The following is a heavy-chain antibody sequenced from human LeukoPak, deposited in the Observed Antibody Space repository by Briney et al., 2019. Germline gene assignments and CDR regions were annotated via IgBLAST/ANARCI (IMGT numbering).Heavy chain of an antibody. J-gene: IGHJ3*02. CDR1: GFTFSSYA. V-gene: IGHV3-23*01. Sequence: GGSLRLSCAASGFTFSSYAMSWVRQAPGKGLEWVSAISGSGGSTYYADSVKGRFTISRGNSKNTLYLQMNSLRAEDTAVYYCAKAGSIFGVAYDAFDIWGQGTMVTVSS. D-gene: IGHD3-3*01. CDR2: ISGSGGST. CDR3: AKAGSIFGVAYDAFDI.